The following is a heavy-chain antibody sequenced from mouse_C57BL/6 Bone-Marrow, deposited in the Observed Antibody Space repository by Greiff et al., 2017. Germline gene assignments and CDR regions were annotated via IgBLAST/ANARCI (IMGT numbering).Heavy chain of an antibody. CDR2: IHPNSGST. CDR1: GYTFTSYW. J-gene: IGHJ2*01. CDR3: ARCPVITTVVADYFDY. D-gene: IGHD1-1*01. V-gene: IGHV1-64*01. Sequence: QVHVKQSGAELVKPGASVKLSCKASGYTFTSYWMHWVKQRPGQGLEWIGMIHPNSGSTNYNEKFKSNATLTVDKSSSTAYMQLSSLTSEDSAVYYCARCPVITTVVADYFDYWGQGTTLTVSS.